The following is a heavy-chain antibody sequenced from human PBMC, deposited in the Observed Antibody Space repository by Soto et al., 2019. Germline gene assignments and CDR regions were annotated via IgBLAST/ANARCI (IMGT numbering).Heavy chain of an antibody. Sequence: GESLKISCAASGFTFSSYSMNWVRQAPGKGLEWVSLISSSSSYIYYADSVKGRFTISRDNAKNSLYLQMNSLRAEDTAVCYCARDRGGDLKAFDIWGQGTMVTVSS. V-gene: IGHV3-21*01. CDR3: ARDRGGDLKAFDI. J-gene: IGHJ3*02. CDR2: ISSSSSYI. D-gene: IGHD3-10*01. CDR1: GFTFSSYS.